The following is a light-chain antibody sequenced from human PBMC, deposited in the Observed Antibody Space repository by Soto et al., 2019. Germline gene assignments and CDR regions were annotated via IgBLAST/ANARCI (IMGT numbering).Light chain of an antibody. J-gene: IGLJ1*01. CDR1: SSEVGKYDR. CDR2: EVT. Sequence: QSVLTQPPSVSGAPGQSVTISCTGTSSEVGKYDRVSWCQQPPGTAPKLIIYEVTNRPSGVPARFSGSKSGNTASLTISGLQAEDEADYYCSSYTSTSRYVFGAGTKVTVL. V-gene: IGLV2-18*02. CDR3: SSYTSTSRYV.